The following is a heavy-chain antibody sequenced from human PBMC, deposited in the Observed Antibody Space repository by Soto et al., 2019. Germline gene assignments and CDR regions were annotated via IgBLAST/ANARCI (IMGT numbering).Heavy chain of an antibody. J-gene: IGHJ4*02. CDR1: GYTFTSYA. Sequence: GASVKVSCKASGYTFTSYAMHWVRQAPGQRLEWMGWINAGNGNTKYSQKFQGRVTITRDTSASTAYMELSSLRSEDTAVYYCAKFSRRAYSDTSTYHWGQGTLVTVSS. V-gene: IGHV1-3*01. CDR3: AKFSRRAYSDTSTYH. D-gene: IGHD3-22*01. CDR2: INAGNGNT.